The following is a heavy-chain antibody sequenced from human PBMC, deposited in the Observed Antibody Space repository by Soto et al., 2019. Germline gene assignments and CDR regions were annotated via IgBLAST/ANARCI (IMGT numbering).Heavy chain of an antibody. V-gene: IGHV3-23*01. CDR3: ARGSTDSYPGSRIFDF. Sequence: GSLRLSCVASGLTFGSRAMTWVRQAPGGGLQWVSTITDTGGDAKYADSVRGRFVISRDNSKKTLYLQMTSLTAEDSAMYYCARGSTDSYPGSRIFDFWGRGTLVTVSS. J-gene: IGHJ4*02. CDR2: ITDTGGDA. CDR1: GLTFGSRA. D-gene: IGHD3-10*01.